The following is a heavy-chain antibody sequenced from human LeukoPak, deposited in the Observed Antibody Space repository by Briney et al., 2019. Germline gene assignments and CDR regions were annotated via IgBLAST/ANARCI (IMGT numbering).Heavy chain of an antibody. CDR2: ISAYNGNT. CDR3: ARESYPIRREPSDAFDI. CDR1: GYTFTSYG. Sequence: ASVKVSCKASGYTFTSYGISWVRQAPGQGLEWMGWISAYNGNTNYAQKLQGRVTMTTDTSTSTAYMELRSLRSDDTAVYYCARESYPIRREPSDAFDIWGQGTMVTVSS. D-gene: IGHD1-26*01. J-gene: IGHJ3*02. V-gene: IGHV1-18*01.